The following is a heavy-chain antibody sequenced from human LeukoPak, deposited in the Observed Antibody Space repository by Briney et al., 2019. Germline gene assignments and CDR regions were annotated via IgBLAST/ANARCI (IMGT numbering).Heavy chain of an antibody. CDR1: GGFINSYY. CDR2: IYYSGST. CDR3: ARNDAVFDY. V-gene: IGHV4-59*08. Sequence: SETLSFTSTVSGGFINSYYWSWLRQPPGMGLEWIGYIYYSGSTNYNPSLKSRVTISVATSKNQFSLKLSPVSAAAPAVYYRARNDAVFDYWGQGTLVTVSS. J-gene: IGHJ4*02.